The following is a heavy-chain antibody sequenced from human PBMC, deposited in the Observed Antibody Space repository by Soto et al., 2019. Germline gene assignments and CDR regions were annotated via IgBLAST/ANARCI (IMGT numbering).Heavy chain of an antibody. CDR2: ISGSGGST. Sequence: GGSLSLSCAASGFTFSSYAMSWVRQAPGKGLEWVSAISGSGGSTYYADSGKGRFTISIDNSKNTLYLHMNSQRAEVTAVDYCAKSGIAVAGTEKHGYFDYWGQGTLVTVSS. CDR1: GFTFSSYA. J-gene: IGHJ4*02. V-gene: IGHV3-23*01. D-gene: IGHD6-19*01. CDR3: AKSGIAVAGTEKHGYFDY.